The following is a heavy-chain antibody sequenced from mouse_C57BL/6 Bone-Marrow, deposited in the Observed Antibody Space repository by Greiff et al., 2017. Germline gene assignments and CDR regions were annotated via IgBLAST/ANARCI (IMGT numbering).Heavy chain of an antibody. CDR1: GFTFSSYA. J-gene: IGHJ4*01. Sequence: EVHLVESGEGLVKPGGSLKLSCAASGFTFSSYAMSWVRQTPEKRLEWVAYISSGGDYIYYADTVKGRFIISRDNARHTLYLQMSSLKSEDTAMYYCTRKEGAGAMDYWGQGTSVTVSS. CDR2: ISSGGDYI. CDR3: TRKEGAGAMDY. V-gene: IGHV5-9-1*02.